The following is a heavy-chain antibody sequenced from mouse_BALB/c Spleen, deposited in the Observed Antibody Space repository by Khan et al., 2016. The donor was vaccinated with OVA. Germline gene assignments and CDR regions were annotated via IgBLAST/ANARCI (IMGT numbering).Heavy chain of an antibody. CDR3: ARSYYRSDGYYAMDY. CDR2: IWGGGGT. Sequence: QVRLQQSGPGLVAPSQSLSITCTVSGFSLSRYNIHWVRQPPGKGLEWLGMIWGGGGTDYNSNLKSRLSISKDNSKSHVFLKMNSLQTDDSAMYYCARSYYRSDGYYAMDYWGQGTSVTVSS. D-gene: IGHD2-14*01. V-gene: IGHV2-6-4*01. CDR1: GFSLSRYN. J-gene: IGHJ4*01.